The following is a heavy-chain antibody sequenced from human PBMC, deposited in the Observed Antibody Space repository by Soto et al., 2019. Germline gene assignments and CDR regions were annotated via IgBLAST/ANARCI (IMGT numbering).Heavy chain of an antibody. V-gene: IGHV3-30*03. CDR2: ISYDGSDE. CDR1: GFTFSSHG. J-gene: IGHJ4*02. CDR3: ARDQISGDYGDQFAY. D-gene: IGHD4-17*01. Sequence: QVQLVESGGGVVQPGRSLRLSCAASGFTFSSHGMHWVRQAPGKGLEWVAVISYDGSDESYADSVKGRFTISRDNSKNTLYLKMNSLRPEDTAVYYCARDQISGDYGDQFAYWGQGTLFTVSS.